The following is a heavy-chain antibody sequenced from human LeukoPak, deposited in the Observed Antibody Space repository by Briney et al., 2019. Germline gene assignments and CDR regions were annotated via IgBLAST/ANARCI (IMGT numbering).Heavy chain of an antibody. J-gene: IGHJ5*02. V-gene: IGHV5-51*01. Sequence: GESLKISCKGSGYSFTSYWIGWVRQMPGKGLGWMGIIYPGDSDTSYSPSFQGQVTISADKSIRTAYLQWSSLNASDTAMYYCARRRATVNYWFDPWGQGTLVTVSS. CDR1: GYSFTSYW. D-gene: IGHD4-17*01. CDR2: IYPGDSDT. CDR3: ARRRATVNYWFDP.